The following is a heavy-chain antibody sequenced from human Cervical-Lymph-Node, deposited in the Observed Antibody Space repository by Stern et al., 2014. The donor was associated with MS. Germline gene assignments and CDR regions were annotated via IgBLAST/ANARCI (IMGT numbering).Heavy chain of an antibody. V-gene: IGHV3-30*04. Sequence: VQLVESGGGLVQPGTSLRLSCVASGFTFSDFAMHWVRQAPGKVLEWVAITSYDGGNKYYTDSVKGRFTISRDNPKDTLYLQMNSLRPEDTAVYYCARDSDSSGYAVPAFDSWGQGTLVTVSS. J-gene: IGHJ4*02. CDR1: GFTFSDFA. CDR3: ARDSDSSGYAVPAFDS. CDR2: TSYDGGNK. D-gene: IGHD3-22*01.